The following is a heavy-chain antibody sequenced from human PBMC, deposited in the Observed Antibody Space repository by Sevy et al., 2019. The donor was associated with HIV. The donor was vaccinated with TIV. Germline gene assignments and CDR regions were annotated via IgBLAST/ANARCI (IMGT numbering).Heavy chain of an antibody. V-gene: IGHV3-23*01. CDR3: AGGFWSGFDY. J-gene: IGHJ4*02. CDR2: ISGHGGST. D-gene: IGHD3-3*01. CDR1: GFIFNSYA. Sequence: GGSLRLSCAASGFIFNSYAMSWVRQAPGKGLEWVSSISGHGGSTYYTDSVKGRFTISRDNSRNMLDLEMNSLRDDDTAVYYCAGGFWSGFDYWGQGALVTVSS.